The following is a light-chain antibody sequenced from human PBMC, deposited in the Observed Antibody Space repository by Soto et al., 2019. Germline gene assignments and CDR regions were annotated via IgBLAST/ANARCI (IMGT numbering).Light chain of an antibody. CDR2: GAS. V-gene: IGKV3-15*01. CDR3: QQYNNGPMFI. Sequence: EIVMTQSPATLSVSPGERATLSCRASQSISSSLAWYQQKPGQAPRLLIYGASTRATVIPTRFSGSGSETVFILIYSRLQSEDFAVYYGQQYNNGPMFIFGQGTKLEIK. J-gene: IGKJ2*01. CDR1: QSISSS.